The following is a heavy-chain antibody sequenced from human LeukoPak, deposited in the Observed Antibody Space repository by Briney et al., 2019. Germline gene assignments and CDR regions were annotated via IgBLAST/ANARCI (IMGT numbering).Heavy chain of an antibody. V-gene: IGHV4-4*07. Sequence: SETLSLTCTVSGGSISSCYWSWIRQPAGKGLEWIGRIYTSGSTNYNPSLKSRVTMSVDTSKNQFSLKLSSVTAADTAVYYCARVRNGRVSYYYYYYMDVWGKGTTVTVSS. D-gene: IGHD6-6*01. J-gene: IGHJ6*03. CDR3: ARVRNGRVSYYYYYYMDV. CDR2: IYTSGST. CDR1: GGSISSCY.